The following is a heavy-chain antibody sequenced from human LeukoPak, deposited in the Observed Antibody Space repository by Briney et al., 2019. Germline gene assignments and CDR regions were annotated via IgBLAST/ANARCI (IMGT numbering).Heavy chain of an antibody. V-gene: IGHV5-51*01. CDR2: IHTGDSNA. CDR3: AGEFWGNLDY. CDR1: GYSFTSYL. D-gene: IGHD7-27*01. Sequence: GESLKISCKASGYSFTSYLIAWVRQMPGKGLEWMGIIHTGDSNARYSPSFQGQVTVSVDHSITSAYLQWSSLKASDSAMYYCAGEFWGNLDYWGQGILVTVSS. J-gene: IGHJ4*02.